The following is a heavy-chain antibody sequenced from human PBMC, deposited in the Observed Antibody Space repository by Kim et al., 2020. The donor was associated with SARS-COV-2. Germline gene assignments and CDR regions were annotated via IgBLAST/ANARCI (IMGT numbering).Heavy chain of an antibody. Sequence: GGSLRLSCADSGFTFSSYAMHWVRQAPGKGLEWVAVISYDGSNKYYGDPVKGRFTISRDNSNNTLYLQMDSLRTEDTAVYSCARGDSSGYYDPPFYYW. V-gene: IGHV3-30*04. J-gene: IGHJ4*01. CDR1: GFTFSSYA. CDR2: ISYDGSNK. D-gene: IGHD3-22*01. CDR3: ARGDSSGYYDPPFYY.